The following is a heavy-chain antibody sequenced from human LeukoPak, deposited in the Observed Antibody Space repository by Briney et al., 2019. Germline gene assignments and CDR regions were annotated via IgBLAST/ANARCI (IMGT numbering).Heavy chain of an antibody. CDR3: ARKANTIFGVVHDY. CDR2: INTNTGNP. D-gene: IGHD3-3*01. Sequence: ASVKVSCKASGYTFTSYGISWVRQAPGQGLEWMGWINTNTGNPTYAQGFTGRFVFSLDTSVSTAYLQISSLKAEDTAVYYCARKANTIFGVVHDYWGQGTLVTVSS. V-gene: IGHV7-4-1*02. CDR1: GYTFTSYG. J-gene: IGHJ4*02.